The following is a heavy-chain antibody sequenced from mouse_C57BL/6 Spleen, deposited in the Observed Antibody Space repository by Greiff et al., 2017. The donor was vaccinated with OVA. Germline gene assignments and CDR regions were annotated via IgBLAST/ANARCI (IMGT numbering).Heavy chain of an antibody. CDR2: ISYSGST. CDR3: ARGTVVSMDY. Sequence: EVQLQQSGPGMVKPSQSLSLTCTVTGYSITSGYDWHWIRHFPGNKLEWMGYISYSGSTNYNPSLKSRISITHDTSKNHFFLKLNSVTTEDTATYYCARGTVVSMDYWGQGTSVTVSS. CDR1: GYSITSGYD. J-gene: IGHJ4*01. V-gene: IGHV3-1*01. D-gene: IGHD1-1*01.